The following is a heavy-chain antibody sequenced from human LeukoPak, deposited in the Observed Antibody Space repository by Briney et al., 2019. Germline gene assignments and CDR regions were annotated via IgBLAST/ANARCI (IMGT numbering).Heavy chain of an antibody. Sequence: PSETLSLTCTVSGGSISSYYWSWIRQPPGKGLGWIGYIYYSGSTNYNPSLKSRVTISVDTSKNQFSLKLSSVTAADTAVYYCARQWPSDAFDIWGQGTMVTVSS. CDR2: IYYSGST. J-gene: IGHJ3*02. CDR1: GGSISSYY. D-gene: IGHD6-19*01. V-gene: IGHV4-59*01. CDR3: ARQWPSDAFDI.